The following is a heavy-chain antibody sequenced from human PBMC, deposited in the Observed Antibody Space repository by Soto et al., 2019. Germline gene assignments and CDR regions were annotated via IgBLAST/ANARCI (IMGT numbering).Heavy chain of an antibody. V-gene: IGHV3-74*01. D-gene: IGHD2-21*01. CDR1: GFDFSGYW. CDR2: SSADGART. CDR3: ARPLRCVGGEACYSPFDY. Sequence: GGSLRLSCVASGFDFSGYWMEWVRQGPGKELVWVARSSADGARTDFADSVRGRFTISRDNARNTVYLDMTSLRDEDTAVYYCARPLRCVGGEACYSPFDYWGQGAPVTVSS. J-gene: IGHJ4*02.